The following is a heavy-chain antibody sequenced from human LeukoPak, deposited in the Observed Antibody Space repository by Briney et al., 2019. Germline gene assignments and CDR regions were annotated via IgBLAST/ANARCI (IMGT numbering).Heavy chain of an antibody. J-gene: IGHJ4*02. D-gene: IGHD3-3*01. CDR1: GYTFTGHY. Sequence: ASVKVSCKASGYTFTGHYMHWVRQAPGQGLEWLGWINPNSGGTTYAQKFQGRVTMTRDTSISTAYMELSRLRSDDTAVYYCARDRMDYDFWSGLQYYFDYWGQGTLVTVSS. V-gene: IGHV1-2*02. CDR2: INPNSGGT. CDR3: ARDRMDYDFWSGLQYYFDY.